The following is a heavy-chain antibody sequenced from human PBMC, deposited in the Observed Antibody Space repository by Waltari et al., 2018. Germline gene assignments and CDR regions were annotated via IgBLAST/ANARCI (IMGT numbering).Heavy chain of an antibody. CDR1: GFTFSSYW. J-gene: IGHJ3*01. V-gene: IGHV3-74*01. CDR3: ASGNSHAFDL. D-gene: IGHD1-7*01. CDR2: INSDGGGT. Sequence: EVQLVESGGGLVQPGGSLRVSCTASGFTFSSYWMHWVRQVPGKGLVRVSSINSDGGGTRYAGSAKGRFTISRDNARNTLFLQMNSLRGEDTAVYYCASGNSHAFDLWGQGTMVTVSS.